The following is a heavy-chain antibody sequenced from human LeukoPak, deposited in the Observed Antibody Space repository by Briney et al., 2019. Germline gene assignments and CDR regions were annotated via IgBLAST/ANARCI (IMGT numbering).Heavy chain of an antibody. CDR3: ARDLQMNYYDSSGYYYHDAFDI. D-gene: IGHD3-22*01. V-gene: IGHV1-46*01. Sequence: ASVKVSCKASGCTFTGYYMHWVRQAPGQGLEWMGIINPSGGSTSYAQKFQGRVTMTRDTSTSTVYMELSSLRSEDTAVYYCARDLQMNYYDSSGYYYHDAFDIWGQGTMVTVSS. J-gene: IGHJ3*02. CDR2: INPSGGST. CDR1: GCTFTGYY.